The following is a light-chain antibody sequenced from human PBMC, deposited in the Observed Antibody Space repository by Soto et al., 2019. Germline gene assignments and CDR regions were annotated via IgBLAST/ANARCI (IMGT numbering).Light chain of an antibody. CDR1: SSNIGAGYD. CDR2: GNS. Sequence: QSVLTQPPSVSGAPGQRVTISCTGSSSNIGAGYDVHWYQQLPGTAPKLLIYGNSKRPSGVPDRFSGSKSGTTASLTITGLQAEDEADYYCQSYACSQSGVVFGAGTKVTVL. J-gene: IGLJ2*01. V-gene: IGLV1-40*01. CDR3: QSYACSQSGVV.